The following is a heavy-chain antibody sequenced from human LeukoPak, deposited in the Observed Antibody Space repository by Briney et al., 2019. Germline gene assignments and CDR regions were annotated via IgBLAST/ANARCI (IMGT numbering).Heavy chain of an antibody. CDR3: ARDLGGSSWYYYYGMDV. D-gene: IGHD6-13*01. Sequence: PGGSLRLSCEASGFTFSSYAMHWVRQAPGKGLEWVAVISYDGSNKYYADSVKGRFTISRDNSKNTLYLQMNSLRAEDTAVYYCARDLGGSSWYYYYGMDVWGKGTTVTVSS. CDR2: ISYDGSNK. V-gene: IGHV3-30*04. CDR1: GFTFSSYA. J-gene: IGHJ6*04.